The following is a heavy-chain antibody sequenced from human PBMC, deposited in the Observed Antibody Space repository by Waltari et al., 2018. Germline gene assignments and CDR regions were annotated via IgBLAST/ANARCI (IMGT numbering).Heavy chain of an antibody. CDR1: GFTVSSTH. Sequence: EVELVESGGGLVHPGGSLSPSCAASGFTVSSTHMSWVRQAPGKGPEWGSIMYPAGSAYNADSVEGRFTMSRDISNNMVHLQMNRLRLEDSATYYCATARDEHTAMVYFDNWGQGTLVSVSS. V-gene: IGHV3-66*02. CDR3: ATARDEHTAMVYFDN. CDR2: MYPAGSA. J-gene: IGHJ4*02. D-gene: IGHD5-18*01.